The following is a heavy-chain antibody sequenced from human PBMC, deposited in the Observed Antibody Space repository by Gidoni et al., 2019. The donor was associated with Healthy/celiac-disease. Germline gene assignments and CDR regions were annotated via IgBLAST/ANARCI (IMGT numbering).Heavy chain of an antibody. V-gene: IGHV3-73*01. D-gene: IGHD6-19*01. J-gene: IGHJ6*02. CDR1: GFTFSGSA. Sequence: EVQLVESGGGLVQPGGSLKLSCAASGFTFSGSAMHWVRQASGKGLEWVGRIRSKANSYATAYAASVKGRFTISRDDSKNTAYLQMNSLKTEDTAVYYCTRPYSSGFDVYYGMDVWGQGTTVTVSS. CDR2: IRSKANSYAT. CDR3: TRPYSSGFDVYYGMDV.